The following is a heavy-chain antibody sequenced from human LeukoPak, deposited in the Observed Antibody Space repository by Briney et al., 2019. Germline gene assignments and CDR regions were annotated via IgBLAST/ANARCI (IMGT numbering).Heavy chain of an antibody. CDR1: GFPFIGYA. CDR2: IKQDGSKK. J-gene: IGHJ4*02. Sequence: GGSLRLSCAASGFPFIGYAMHWVRQAPGKGLEWVANIKQDGSKKSYVDSVKGRFTISRDNAKNSLYLQMNSLRAEDTAIFYCTRVGYIDEGIDYWGQGTLVTVSS. D-gene: IGHD5-24*01. CDR3: TRVGYIDEGIDY. V-gene: IGHV3-7*04.